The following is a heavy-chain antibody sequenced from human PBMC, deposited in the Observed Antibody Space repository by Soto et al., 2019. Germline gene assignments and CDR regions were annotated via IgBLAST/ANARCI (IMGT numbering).Heavy chain of an antibody. V-gene: IGHV1-8*01. CDR1: GYSFTNYD. J-gene: IGHJ5*02. D-gene: IGHD2-15*01. CDR2: MNPNCGYT. Sequence: ASVKVSCKASGYSFTNYDINWVRQATGQGLEWMGWMNPNCGYTAYAQKFQGRVTMTRSTSTSTAYMELSSLRSDDTAVYYCARGEAATPWGQGTLVTVSS. CDR3: ARGEAATP.